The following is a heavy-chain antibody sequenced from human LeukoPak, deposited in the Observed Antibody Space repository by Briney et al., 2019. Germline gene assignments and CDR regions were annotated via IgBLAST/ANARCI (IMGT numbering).Heavy chain of an antibody. J-gene: IGHJ4*02. D-gene: IGHD6-19*01. CDR1: GFTFSSYA. V-gene: IGHV3-30*04. Sequence: RSLRLSCAASGFTFSSYAFHWVRRAPGKGLEWVAVMSYDGSNKYYPDSVKGRFTISRDTSKNTLYLQMNSLRAEDTAVYYCARLAYSSLLGDYWGQGTLVAVSS. CDR2: MSYDGSNK. CDR3: ARLAYSSLLGDY.